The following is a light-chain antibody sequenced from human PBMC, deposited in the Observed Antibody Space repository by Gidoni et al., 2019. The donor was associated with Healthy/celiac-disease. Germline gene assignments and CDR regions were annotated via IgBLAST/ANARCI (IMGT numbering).Light chain of an antibody. Sequence: EIALTQSPATLSLSPGERPTLSCRASQSVSSYLAWYQQKPGQAPRLLIYDASNRATGIPARFSGSGSGTDFTLTISSLEPEDFAVYYCQQRSSLFGPGTKVDIK. CDR2: DAS. J-gene: IGKJ3*01. CDR1: QSVSSY. V-gene: IGKV3-11*01. CDR3: QQRSSL.